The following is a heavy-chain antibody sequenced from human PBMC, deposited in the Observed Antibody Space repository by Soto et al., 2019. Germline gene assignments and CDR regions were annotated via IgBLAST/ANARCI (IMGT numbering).Heavy chain of an antibody. CDR3: ARDCRDGYNYVNWFDP. J-gene: IGHJ5*02. D-gene: IGHD5-12*01. CDR2: IYYSGST. Sequence: SETLSLTCTVSGRSIRDQYWSWIRQPPGKGLEWIGFIYYSGSTNYNPSLKSRVTISVDTSKNQFSLKLSSVTAADTAVYYCARDCRDGYNYVNWFDPWGQGTLVTVS. V-gene: IGHV4-59*11. CDR1: GRSIRDQY.